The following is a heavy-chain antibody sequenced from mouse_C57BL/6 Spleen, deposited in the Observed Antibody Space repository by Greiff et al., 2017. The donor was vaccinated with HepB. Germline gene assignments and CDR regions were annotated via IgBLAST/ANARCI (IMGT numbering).Heavy chain of an antibody. CDR1: GYTFTSYW. Sequence: QVQLQQPGTELVKPGASVKLSCKASGYTFTSYWIHWVKQRPGQGLEWIGNINPSNGGTNYNEKFKSKATLTVDKSSSTAYMQLSSLTSEDSAVYYCARNYYGSSYRYFDVWGTGTTVTVSS. V-gene: IGHV1-53*01. D-gene: IGHD1-1*01. J-gene: IGHJ1*03. CDR3: ARNYYGSSYRYFDV. CDR2: INPSNGGT.